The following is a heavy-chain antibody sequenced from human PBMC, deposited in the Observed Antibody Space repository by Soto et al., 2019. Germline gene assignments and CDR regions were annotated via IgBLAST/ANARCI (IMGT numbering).Heavy chain of an antibody. V-gene: IGHV1-3*01. CDR1: GYRFIYYP. CDR3: ESEPLCGGKCYDNYFDP. D-gene: IGHD2-15*01. CDR2: INLGNGNT. Sequence: QVQLVQSGAEVKKPGASVNVACRASGYRFIYYPIHWVRQAPGQRLEWMGWINLGNGNTQYSQKFQGRVTITGDTSASTVYMELSSLRFDDTAIYDWESEPLCGGKCYDNYFDPWGQGTLVTVSS. J-gene: IGHJ5*02.